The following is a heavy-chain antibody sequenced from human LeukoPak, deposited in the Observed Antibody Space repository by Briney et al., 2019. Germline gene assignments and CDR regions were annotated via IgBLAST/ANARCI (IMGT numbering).Heavy chain of an antibody. Sequence: PGRSLRLSCTASGFTFGDYAMSWVRQAPGKGLEWVGFIRSKAYGGTTEYAASVKGRFTISRDDSKSIAYLQMNSLKTEDTAVYYCTGSYEEGGSWEQQLQYYYYYGMDVWGQGTTVTVSS. CDR3: TGSYEEGGSWEQQLQYYYYYGMDV. CDR2: IRSKAYGGTT. CDR1: GFTFGDYA. D-gene: IGHD6-13*01. J-gene: IGHJ6*02. V-gene: IGHV3-49*04.